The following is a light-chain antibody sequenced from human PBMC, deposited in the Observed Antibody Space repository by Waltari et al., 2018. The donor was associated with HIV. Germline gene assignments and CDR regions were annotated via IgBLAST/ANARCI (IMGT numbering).Light chain of an antibody. V-gene: IGKV3-15*01. CDR2: GAS. CDR1: QSVSSY. J-gene: IGKJ3*01. CDR3: QQYHQWPPRLP. Sequence: EIVLTQSPATLSLSPGERATLSCRASQSVSSYLAWYQQKPGQAPRLLIYGASTRATGVPARFSGSGSGTEFTLTISSLQSEDVAVYYCQQYHQWPPRLPFGPGTKVEIK.